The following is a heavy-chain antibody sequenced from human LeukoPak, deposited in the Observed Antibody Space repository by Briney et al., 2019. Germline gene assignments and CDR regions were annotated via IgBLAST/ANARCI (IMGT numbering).Heavy chain of an antibody. CDR3: ARDRAYYYDSSGTIGMDV. J-gene: IGHJ6*02. D-gene: IGHD3-22*01. Sequence: GGSLRLSCAASGFTFSSYSMNWVRQAPGKGLEWVSSISSSSSYIYYADSVKGRFTISRDNAKNTLYLQMNSLRAEDTAVYYCARDRAYYYDSSGTIGMDVWGQGTTVTVSS. V-gene: IGHV3-21*01. CDR2: ISSSSSYI. CDR1: GFTFSSYS.